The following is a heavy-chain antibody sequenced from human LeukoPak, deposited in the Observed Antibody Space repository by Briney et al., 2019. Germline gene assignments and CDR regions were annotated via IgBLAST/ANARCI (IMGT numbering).Heavy chain of an antibody. CDR3: ARVGKSSSWYFIDY. D-gene: IGHD6-13*01. CDR1: GFTFSTIS. Sequence: GGSLRLSCGASGFTFSTISMTWVRQAPGKGLEWVSSISISSTDYIYYADSVKGRFTISRDNAKNSLYLQMNSLRAEDTAVYYCARVGKSSSWYFIDYWGQGTLVTVSS. V-gene: IGHV3-21*01. CDR2: ISISSTDYI. J-gene: IGHJ4*02.